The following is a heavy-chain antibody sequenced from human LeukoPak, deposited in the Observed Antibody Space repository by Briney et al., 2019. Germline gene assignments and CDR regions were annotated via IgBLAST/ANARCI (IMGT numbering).Heavy chain of an antibody. CDR1: GFTFSSYG. CDR3: ARDKVVGTTYFDY. V-gene: IGHV3-7*01. CDR2: IKQDGSEK. J-gene: IGHJ4*02. D-gene: IGHD1-26*01. Sequence: GGSLRLSCAASGFTFSSYGMSWVRQAPGKGLEWVANIKQDGSEKYYVDSVKGRFTISRDNAKNSLYLQMNSLRAEDTAVYYCARDKVVGTTYFDYWGQGTLVTVSS.